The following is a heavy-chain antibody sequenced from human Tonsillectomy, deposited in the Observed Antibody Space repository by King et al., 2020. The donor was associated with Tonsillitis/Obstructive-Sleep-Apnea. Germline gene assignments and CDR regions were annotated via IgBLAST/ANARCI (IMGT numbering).Heavy chain of an antibody. D-gene: IGHD5-12*01. V-gene: IGHV1-2*06. CDR1: GYAFTGYY. CDR2: RNPNSGGT. Sequence: VQLVESGAEVKKPGASVNVSCKASGYAFTGYYMHWVRKAPGQGLEWMGRRNPNSGGTNYAQKFQGRVTMTRDRPISTAYMELSRLGCDETAVYYCARDFEWLRRDYYYYYYMHVWGKGTTVTVSS. CDR3: ARDFEWLRRDYYYYYYMHV. J-gene: IGHJ6*03.